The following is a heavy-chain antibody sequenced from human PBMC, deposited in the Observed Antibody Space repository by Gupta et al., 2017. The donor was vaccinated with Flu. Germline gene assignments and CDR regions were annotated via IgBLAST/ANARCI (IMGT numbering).Heavy chain of an antibody. D-gene: IGHD3-3*01. Sequence: QVQLVQSGAEVKRPGASVQVSCKASGGTLRSYRVSWVRQAPGQGLEWMGRVIPLLGKTNHAQQFQGRVTFTADKSTDTAYMELSSLKSEDTAVYYCARDSSVSVFGVDSSLGSGLNLWGQGTTVTVSS. CDR1: GGTLRSYR. CDR3: ARDSSVSVFGVDSSLGSGLNL. V-gene: IGHV1-69*08. CDR2: VIPLLGKT. J-gene: IGHJ6*01.